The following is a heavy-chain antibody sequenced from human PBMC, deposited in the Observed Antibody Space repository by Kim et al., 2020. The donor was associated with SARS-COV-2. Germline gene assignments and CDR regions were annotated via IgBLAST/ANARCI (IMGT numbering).Heavy chain of an antibody. CDR3: ARAVAGTRHP. J-gene: IGHJ5*02. V-gene: IGHV4-30-2*05. D-gene: IGHD6-19*01. Sequence: STYDNPSLKSRVTRSVDTSKNQFSLKLSSVSAADTAVYYCARAVAGTRHPWGQGTLVTVSS. CDR2: ST.